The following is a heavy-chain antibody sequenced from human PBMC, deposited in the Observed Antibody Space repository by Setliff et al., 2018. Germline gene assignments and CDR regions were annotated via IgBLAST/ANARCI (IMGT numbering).Heavy chain of an antibody. Sequence: GGSLRLSCAASGFTFSSYAMHWVRQAPGKGLEYVSAISSNGGSTYYADSVKGRFTISRDNSKNTVHLQMTSLRGEDTAVYYCAKWRSNSATPFDSWGRGTLVTVS. CDR2: ISSNGGST. D-gene: IGHD1-26*01. J-gene: IGHJ4*02. V-gene: IGHV3-64*02. CDR1: GFTFSSYA. CDR3: AKWRSNSATPFDS.